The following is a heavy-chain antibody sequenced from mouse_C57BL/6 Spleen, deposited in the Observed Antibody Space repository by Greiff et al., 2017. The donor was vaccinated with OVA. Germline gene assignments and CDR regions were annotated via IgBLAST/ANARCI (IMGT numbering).Heavy chain of an antibody. D-gene: IGHD2-4*01. CDR3: ARRFFYDYDGYWYFDV. J-gene: IGHJ1*03. CDR2: INYDGSST. CDR1: GFTFSDYY. V-gene: IGHV5-16*01. Sequence: EVQRVESEGGLVQPGSSMKLSCTASGFTFSDYYMAWVRQVPEKGLEWVANINYDGSSTYYLDSLKSRFIISRDNAKNILYLQMSSLKSEDTATYYCARRFFYDYDGYWYFDVWGTGTTVTVSS.